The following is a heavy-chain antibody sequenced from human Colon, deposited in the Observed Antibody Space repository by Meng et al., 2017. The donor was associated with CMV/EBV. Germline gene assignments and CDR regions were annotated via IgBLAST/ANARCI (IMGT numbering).Heavy chain of an antibody. V-gene: IGHV4-59*01. Sequence: SETLSLTCTLSGGSLSSFYWSWIRQSPGTGLEWIGDFYHSGIINYNPSLKNRATISVDMARNQLSLKLTAVTAADTAVYYCARDYALRRFDYWGQGTLVTVSS. D-gene: IGHD2-2*01. CDR1: GGSLSSFY. CDR2: FYHSGII. J-gene: IGHJ4*02. CDR3: ARDYALRRFDY.